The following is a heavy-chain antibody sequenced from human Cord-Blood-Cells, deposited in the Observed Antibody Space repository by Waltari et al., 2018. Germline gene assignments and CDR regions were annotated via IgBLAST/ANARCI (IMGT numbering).Heavy chain of an antibody. CDR3: ARDRWGSGRGPYYFDY. Sequence: QVQLVESGGGVVQPGRSLRLSCAASGFPFSSYAMHWVPQAPGKGLEWVAVISYDGSNKYYADSVKGRFTISRDNSKNTLYLQMNSLRAEDTAVYYCARDRWGSGRGPYYFDYWGQGTLVTVSS. D-gene: IGHD3-10*01. J-gene: IGHJ4*02. V-gene: IGHV3-30-3*01. CDR2: ISYDGSNK. CDR1: GFPFSSYA.